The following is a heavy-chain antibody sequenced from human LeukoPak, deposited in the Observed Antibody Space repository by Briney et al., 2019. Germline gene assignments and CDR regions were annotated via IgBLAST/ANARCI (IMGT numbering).Heavy chain of an antibody. D-gene: IGHD5-18*01. J-gene: IGHJ4*02. CDR1: GGTFSSYA. V-gene: IGHV1-69*04. CDR3: ARDPTSYGPIDY. CDR2: IIPILGIA. Sequence: SVKVSCKASGGTFSSYAISWVRQAPGQGLEWMGRIIPILGIANYAQKFQGRVTITADKSTSTAYMELSSLRFEDTAVYYCARDPTSYGPIDYWGQGTLVTVSS.